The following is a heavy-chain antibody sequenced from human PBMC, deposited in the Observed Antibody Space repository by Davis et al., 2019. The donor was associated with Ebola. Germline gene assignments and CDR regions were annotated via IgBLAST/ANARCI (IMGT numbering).Heavy chain of an antibody. Sequence: MPSETLSLTCTVSGGSISSGGYYWSWIRQHPGKGLEWIGYIYYSGSTNYNPSLKSRVTISVDTSKNQFSLKLSSVTAADTAVYYCARISHTNAFDIWGQGTMVTVSS. CDR3: ARISHTNAFDI. J-gene: IGHJ3*02. CDR1: GGSISSGGYY. CDR2: IYYSGST. V-gene: IGHV4-61*08.